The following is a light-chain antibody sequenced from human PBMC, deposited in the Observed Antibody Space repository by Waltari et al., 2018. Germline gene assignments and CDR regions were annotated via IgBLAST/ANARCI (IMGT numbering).Light chain of an antibody. CDR2: DVS. J-gene: IGKJ3*01. CDR3: QRYDNLPIFA. CDR1: QDISNY. Sequence: IQMSQSPSSLSASVGDRVTITCQASQDISNYLNWYQQKPGKAPEHLIYDVSNLETGVPSRFSGSRSGTHFTLTISSLQPEDVATYYCQRYDNLPIFAFGPGTK. V-gene: IGKV1-33*01.